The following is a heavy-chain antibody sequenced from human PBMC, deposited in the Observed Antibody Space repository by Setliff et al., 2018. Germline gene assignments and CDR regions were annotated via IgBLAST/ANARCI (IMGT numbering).Heavy chain of an antibody. CDR1: GGSVSSGSYY. CDR2: IYTSGST. J-gene: IGHJ4*02. CDR3: AKEGYYDHFGYYHYYFDF. V-gene: IGHV4-61*02. Sequence: PSETLSLTCTVSGGSVSSGSYYWSWIRQPAGKGLEWIGRIYTSGSTNYNPSLKGRVAISVDTSKNQFSLRLSSVTAADTAVYYCAKEGYYDHFGYYHYYFDFWGQGTLVTVSS. D-gene: IGHD3-22*01.